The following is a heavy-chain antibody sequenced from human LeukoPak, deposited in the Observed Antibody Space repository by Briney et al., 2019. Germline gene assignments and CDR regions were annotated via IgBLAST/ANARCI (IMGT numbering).Heavy chain of an antibody. J-gene: IGHJ4*02. CDR2: ISWNSGSI. V-gene: IGHV3-9*01. CDR3: TRQDTVTMVRGVMGRFDY. Sequence: PGGSLRLSCVASGFTFDDYAMHWVRQAPGKGLEWVSGISWNSGSIGYADSVKGRFTISRDNSKNTAYLQMNSLKTEDTAVYYCTRQDTVTMVRGVMGRFDYWGQGTLVTVSS. CDR1: GFTFDDYA. D-gene: IGHD3-10*01.